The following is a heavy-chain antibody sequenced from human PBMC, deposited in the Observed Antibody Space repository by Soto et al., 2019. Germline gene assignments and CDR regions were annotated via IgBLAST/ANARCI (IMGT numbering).Heavy chain of an antibody. D-gene: IGHD3-3*01. CDR1: GGSISSGDYY. CDR3: ARGDFWSGSSATLDY. V-gene: IGHV4-30-4*01. J-gene: IGHJ4*02. Sequence: SETLSLTCTVSGGSISSGDYYWSWIRQPPGKGLEWIGYIYYSGSTYYNPSLKSRVTISVDTSKNQFSLKLSSVTAADTAVYHCARGDFWSGSSATLDYWGQGTLVTVSS. CDR2: IYYSGST.